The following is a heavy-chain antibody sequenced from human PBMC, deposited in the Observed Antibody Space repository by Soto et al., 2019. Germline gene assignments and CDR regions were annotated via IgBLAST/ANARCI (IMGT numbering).Heavy chain of an antibody. CDR1: GFAFSSYG. CDR2: IWYDGSNK. V-gene: IGHV3-33*06. CDR3: AKDRLGGNFDY. J-gene: IGHJ4*02. Sequence: PGGSLRLSCAASGFAFSSYGMHWVRQAPGKGLEWVAVIWYDGSNKYYADSVKGRFTISRDNSKNTLYLQMNSLRVEDTAVYYYAKDRLGGNFDYWGQGTQVTAPQ.